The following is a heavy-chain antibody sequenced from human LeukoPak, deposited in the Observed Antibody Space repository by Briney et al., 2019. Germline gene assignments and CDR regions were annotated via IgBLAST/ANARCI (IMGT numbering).Heavy chain of an antibody. J-gene: IGHJ4*02. CDR3: AKGGHTIVRGVCDY. Sequence: GASVKVSCKTSGYTFTSYGISWVRQAPGQGLEWMGWISAYNGNKDYAQKFQGRVTMTTDTSTSAAYMELRSLRSDDTAVYYCAKGGHTIVRGVCDYWGQGTLVTVSS. CDR1: GYTFTSYG. CDR2: ISAYNGNK. V-gene: IGHV1-18*01. D-gene: IGHD3-10*01.